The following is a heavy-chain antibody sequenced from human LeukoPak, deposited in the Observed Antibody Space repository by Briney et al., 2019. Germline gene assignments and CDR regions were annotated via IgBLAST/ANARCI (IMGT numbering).Heavy chain of an antibody. CDR1: GGSISSLY. V-gene: IGHV4-59*08. J-gene: IGHJ4*02. CDR2: IYYTGST. CDR3: ARHRAYSSSSPFDY. Sequence: SETLSLTCSVSGGSISSLYWSWIRQPPRKGLERIGYIYYTGSTNYNPSLKSRVTMFVDMSKNQFSLRLSSVTAADTAVYYCARHRAYSSSSPFDYWGQGTLVTVSS. D-gene: IGHD6-6*01.